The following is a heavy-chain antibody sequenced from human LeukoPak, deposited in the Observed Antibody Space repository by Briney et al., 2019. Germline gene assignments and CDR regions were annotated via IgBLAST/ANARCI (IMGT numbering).Heavy chain of an antibody. V-gene: IGHV3-30*18. D-gene: IGHD3-10*01. J-gene: IGHJ4*02. CDR2: ISYDGSNK. Sequence: GGSLRPSCAASGFTFSSYGMHWVRQAPGKGLEWVAVISYDGSNKYYADSVKGRFTISRDNSKNTLYLQMNSLRAEDTAVYYCAKQRVLLWFGEPYYFDYWGQGTLVTVSS. CDR3: AKQRVLLWFGEPYYFDY. CDR1: GFTFSSYG.